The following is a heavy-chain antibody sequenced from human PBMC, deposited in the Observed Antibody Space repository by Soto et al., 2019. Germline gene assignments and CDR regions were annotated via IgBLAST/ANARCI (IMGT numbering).Heavy chain of an antibody. V-gene: IGHV3-30*18. CDR3: AKSPNFYCSSPNCYKYYFDH. Sequence: QEQLVESGGGVVQPGKSLRLSCAASGFTFNTYGMHWVRQAPGKGLEWVEVISYDGSEKYYVDSVKGRFTISKDNSKNTLYLQMNSLRPEDTAVYYCAKSPNFYCSSPNCYKYYFDHWGQGTRVTVSS. CDR2: ISYDGSEK. CDR1: GFTFNTYG. D-gene: IGHD2-2*02. J-gene: IGHJ4*02.